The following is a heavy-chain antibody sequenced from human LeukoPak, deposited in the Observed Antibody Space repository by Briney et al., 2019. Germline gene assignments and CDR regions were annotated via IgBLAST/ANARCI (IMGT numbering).Heavy chain of an antibody. Sequence: GGSLRLSCAASGFTFRSYWMSWVRQAPGKGLEWVSAIIGSGASTYYADSVKGRFTVSRDNSKNTLYLQMNSLRAEDTAVYYCAKDGGSGWGASFDFWGQGALVTVSS. CDR2: IIGSGAST. J-gene: IGHJ4*02. V-gene: IGHV3-23*01. CDR1: GFTFRSYW. CDR3: AKDGGSGWGASFDF. D-gene: IGHD3-10*01.